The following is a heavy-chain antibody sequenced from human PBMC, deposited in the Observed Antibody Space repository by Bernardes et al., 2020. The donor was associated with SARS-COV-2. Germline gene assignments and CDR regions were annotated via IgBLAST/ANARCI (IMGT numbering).Heavy chain of an antibody. CDR2: IYYSGRT. CDR1: GGSISSYY. Sequence: SETLSLTCTVSGGSISSYYWSWIRQPPGKGLAWIGYIYYSGRTHYNPSLKSRVTISGDTSKNQFSLKLSSVTAADTAVYYCARGQAGRSIVYYYYYMDVWGKGTTVTVSS. D-gene: IGHD2-15*01. J-gene: IGHJ6*03. CDR3: ARGQAGRSIVYYYYYMDV. V-gene: IGHV4-59*01.